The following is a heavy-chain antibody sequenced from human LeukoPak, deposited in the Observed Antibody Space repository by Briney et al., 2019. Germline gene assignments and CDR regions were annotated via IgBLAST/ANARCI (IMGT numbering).Heavy chain of an antibody. CDR3: GRGYCTGGSCYSGDYYYMDV. D-gene: IGHD2-15*01. CDR1: GGSISSSSYY. Sequence: PSETLSLTCTVSGGSISSSSYYWSWIRQPPGKGLEWIGEINHSGSTNYNPSLKSRVTISGDTSKNQFSLKLSSVTAADTAVYYCGRGYCTGGSCYSGDYYYMDVWGTGTTVTVSS. V-gene: IGHV4-39*07. J-gene: IGHJ6*03. CDR2: INHSGST.